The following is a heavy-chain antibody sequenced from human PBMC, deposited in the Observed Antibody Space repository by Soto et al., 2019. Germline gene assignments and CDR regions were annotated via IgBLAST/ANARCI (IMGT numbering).Heavy chain of an antibody. CDR1: GFTFSSYS. CDR2: ISSSSSYI. D-gene: IGHD3-10*01. V-gene: IGHV3-21*01. J-gene: IGHJ4*02. Sequence: PGGSLRLSCAASGFTFSSYSMNWVRQAPGKGLEWVSSISSSSSYIYYADSVKGRFTISRDNAKNSLYLQMNSLGAEDTAVYYCAAVLLDPYLEGFFDYWGQGTLVTVSS. CDR3: AAVLLDPYLEGFFDY.